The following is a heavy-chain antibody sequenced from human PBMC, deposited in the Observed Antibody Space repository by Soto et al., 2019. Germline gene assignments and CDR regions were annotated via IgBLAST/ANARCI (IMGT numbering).Heavy chain of an antibody. J-gene: IGHJ3*02. V-gene: IGHV3-9*01. CDR1: GFTFDDYA. CDR3: AKIRDWLVPYGAFDI. CDR2: ISWNSGSI. Sequence: GGSLRLSCAAPGFTFDDYAMHWVRQAPGKGLEWVSGISWNSGSIGYADCVKGRFTISRDNAKNSLYLQMNSLRAEDTALYYCAKIRDWLVPYGAFDIWGQGTMVTVSS. D-gene: IGHD6-19*01.